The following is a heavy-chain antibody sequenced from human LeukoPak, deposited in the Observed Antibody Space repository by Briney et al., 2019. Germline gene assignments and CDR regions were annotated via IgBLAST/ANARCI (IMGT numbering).Heavy chain of an antibody. CDR3: ARGLFSGSYYDY. Sequence: GGSPRLSCAASGFTFSNYWMHWVRQAPGRGLVWVSRINSDGSSTNYADSVKGRFTISRDNAKNSLYLQMNSLRAEDTALYHCARGLFSGSYYDYWGQGTLVTVSS. V-gene: IGHV3-74*01. D-gene: IGHD1-26*01. J-gene: IGHJ4*02. CDR2: INSDGSST. CDR1: GFTFSNYW.